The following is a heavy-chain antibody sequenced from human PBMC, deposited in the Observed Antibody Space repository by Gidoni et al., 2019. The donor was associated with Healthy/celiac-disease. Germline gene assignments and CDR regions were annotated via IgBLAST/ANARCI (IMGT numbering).Heavy chain of an antibody. J-gene: IGHJ3*02. CDR1: GFTFGSFC. D-gene: IGHD3-22*01. Sequence: EVQLVESGGALVKPGGSLRLPCAASGFTFGSFCMSWVRQAPGKGLEWVANIKQDGSEKYYVDSVKGRFTISRDNAKNSLYLQMNSLRAEDTAVYYCARKPYYYDSSGYYYDAFDIWGQGTMVTVSS. V-gene: IGHV3-7*01. CDR3: ARKPYYYDSSGYYYDAFDI. CDR2: IKQDGSEK.